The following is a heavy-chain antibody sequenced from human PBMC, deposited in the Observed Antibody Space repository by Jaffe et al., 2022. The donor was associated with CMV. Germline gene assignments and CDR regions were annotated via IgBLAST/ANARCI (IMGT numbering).Heavy chain of an antibody. CDR3: AKENDSSGSFDY. V-gene: IGHV3-43*01. D-gene: IGHD3-22*01. Sequence: EVQLVESGGVVVQPGGSLRLSCAASGFTFDDYTMHWVRQAPGKGLEWVSLISWDGGSTYYADSVKGRFTISRDNSKNSLYLQMNSLRTEDTALYYCAKENDSSGSFDYWGQGTLVTVSS. CDR2: ISWDGGST. CDR1: GFTFDDYT. J-gene: IGHJ4*02.